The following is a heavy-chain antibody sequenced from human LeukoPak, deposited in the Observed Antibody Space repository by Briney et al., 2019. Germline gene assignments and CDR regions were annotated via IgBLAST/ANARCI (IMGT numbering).Heavy chain of an antibody. Sequence: ASVKVSCKASGYTFTSYAMHWVRQAPGQRLEWMGWINAGNGNTKYSQKLQGRVTITRDTSASTAYMELSSLRSEDTAVYYCAREDCSGGSCYSRYFDYWGQGTLVTVSS. J-gene: IGHJ4*02. V-gene: IGHV1-3*01. CDR3: AREDCSGGSCYSRYFDY. D-gene: IGHD2-15*01. CDR1: GYTFTSYA. CDR2: INAGNGNT.